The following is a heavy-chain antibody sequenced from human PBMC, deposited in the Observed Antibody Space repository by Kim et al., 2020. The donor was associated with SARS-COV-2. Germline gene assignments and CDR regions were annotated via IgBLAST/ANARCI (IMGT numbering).Heavy chain of an antibody. CDR2: LSGSGAST. D-gene: IGHD3-10*01. Sequence: GGSLRLSCAASGFTFGSYAMNWVRLAPGKGLEWVSALSGSGASTFYADSVRGRFSISRDNSRNTLYLQMHSLRAEDTAVYYCAKGYASGTYYSDYWGQGT. V-gene: IGHV3-23*01. CDR3: AKGYASGTYYSDY. J-gene: IGHJ4*02. CDR1: GFTFGSYA.